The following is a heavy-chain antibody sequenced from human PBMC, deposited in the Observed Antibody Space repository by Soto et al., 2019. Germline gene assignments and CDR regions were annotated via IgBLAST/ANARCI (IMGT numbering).Heavy chain of an antibody. D-gene: IGHD1-26*01. CDR3: ARVGAAGDFDY. J-gene: IGHJ4*02. CDR2: ITVYSGNT. CDR1: GYTFTSYG. V-gene: IGHV1-18*01. Sequence: QVQLVQSGGEVKKPGASVKVSCKTSGYTFTSYGITWVRQAPGQGPEWVGWITVYSGNTKYAQKFQGRVTVTTDTSTSTVYMELRSLTSDDTAVYYCARVGAAGDFDYWGQGTLVTVS.